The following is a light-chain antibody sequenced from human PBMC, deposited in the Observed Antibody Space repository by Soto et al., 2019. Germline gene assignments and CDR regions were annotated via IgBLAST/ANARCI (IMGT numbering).Light chain of an antibody. Sequence: DIQITQAPSTRSASVGDRVTITCRASLSMNSLLAWFQQKPGKAPEILIYKASSLESGVPSRFSGSGSGTEFTLTISSLQPDDSATYYCLQYYDYRTFGQGTKVDIK. CDR3: LQYYDYRT. V-gene: IGKV1-5*03. CDR2: KAS. CDR1: LSMNSL. J-gene: IGKJ1*01.